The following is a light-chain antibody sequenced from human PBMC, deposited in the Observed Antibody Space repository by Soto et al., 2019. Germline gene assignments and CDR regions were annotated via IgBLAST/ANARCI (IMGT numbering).Light chain of an antibody. CDR3: KSYDSSLSGSRV. J-gene: IGLJ2*01. V-gene: IGLV1-40*01. CDR1: SSNIGAGYD. CDR2: SNS. Sequence: QSVLTQPPSVSGAPGQRVTISCTGSSSNIGAGYDVHWYQQLPRTAPKLLIYSNSNRPSGVPDRFSGSKSGTSASLAITGLQAEDEADSYGKSYDSSLSGSRVFGGGTKVTVL.